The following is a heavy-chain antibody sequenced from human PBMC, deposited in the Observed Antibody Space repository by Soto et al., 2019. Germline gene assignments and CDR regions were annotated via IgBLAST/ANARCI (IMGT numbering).Heavy chain of an antibody. V-gene: IGHV3-7*01. CDR3: ATWADAVDEDQFQH. CDR2: INQDGSQK. CDR1: GFRFTNSW. Sequence: EVQLVESGGGLVQPGGSLRLSCAASGFRFTNSWMSCVRQAPGKGLEWVAHINQDGSQKYYVDSVKLRFTISRDNAKSSLCLQMNSLRAADTAVYYCATWADAVDEDQFQHWGQDTLVSVSS. D-gene: IGHD2-2*01. J-gene: IGHJ1*01.